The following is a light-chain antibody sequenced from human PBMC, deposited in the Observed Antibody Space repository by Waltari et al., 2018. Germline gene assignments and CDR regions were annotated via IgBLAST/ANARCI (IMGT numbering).Light chain of an antibody. Sequence: QSALTQPASVSGTHGQSITISCTGTTSDVGHSDIVSWYQQHPGKAPKPLICEVNNRPSGVSSRFSGSKSGNTASLTISGLQAEDEADYYCCSYAGRGTYVFGSGTKVTVL. CDR2: EVN. V-gene: IGLV2-23*02. J-gene: IGLJ1*01. CDR3: CSYAGRGTYV. CDR1: TSDVGHSDI.